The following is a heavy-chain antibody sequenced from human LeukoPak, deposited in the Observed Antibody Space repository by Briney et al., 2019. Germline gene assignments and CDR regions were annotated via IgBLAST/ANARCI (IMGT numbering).Heavy chain of an antibody. CDR1: GGSFSGYY. CDR3: ARGGVLLWFGESTWYYFDY. CDR2: INHSGST. V-gene: IGHV4-34*01. J-gene: IGHJ4*02. D-gene: IGHD3-10*01. Sequence: SETLSLTCAVYGGSFSGYYWSWIRQPPGKGLEWIGEINHSGSTNYNPSLKSRVTISVDTSKNQFSLKLSSVTAADTAVYYCARGGVLLWFGESTWYYFDYWGQGTLVTVSS.